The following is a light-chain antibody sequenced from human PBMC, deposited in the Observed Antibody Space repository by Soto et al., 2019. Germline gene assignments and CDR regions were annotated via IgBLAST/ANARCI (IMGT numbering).Light chain of an antibody. V-gene: IGLV2-14*01. CDR1: SSDVGGYNY. CDR2: DVS. CDR3: SSYTGSTTLHYV. Sequence: QSVLTQPASVSGSPEQSITISCTGTSSDVGGYNYVSWYQQHPGKAPKLLIYDVSNRPSGASNRFSGSKSGNTASLTISGLQAEDEADYYCSSYTGSTTLHYVFGTGTKVTVL. J-gene: IGLJ1*01.